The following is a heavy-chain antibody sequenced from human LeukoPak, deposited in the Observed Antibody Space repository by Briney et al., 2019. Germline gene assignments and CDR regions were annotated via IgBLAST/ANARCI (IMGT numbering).Heavy chain of an antibody. CDR3: ASVLLWFGELLYFAFDI. V-gene: IGHV3-30*02. D-gene: IGHD3-10*01. J-gene: IGHJ3*02. CDR2: IRYDGRNK. Sequence: SGGSLRLSCAASGFTFSSYGMHGVRQAPAKGLEWVAFIRYDGRNKYYTDSVKRRFTISGDNSKNTLYLQVNTLKAQHTAVYYFASVLLWFGELLYFAFDIWGQGTNVTVS. CDR1: GFTFSSYG.